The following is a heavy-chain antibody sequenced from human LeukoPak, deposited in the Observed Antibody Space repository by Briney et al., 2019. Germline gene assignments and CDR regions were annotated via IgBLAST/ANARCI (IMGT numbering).Heavy chain of an antibody. CDR3: ARSNQADDY. CDR2: INPGGSSI. D-gene: IGHD1-14*01. CDR1: GFTFSSYW. V-gene: IGHV3-74*01. J-gene: IGHJ4*02. Sequence: GGSLRLSCAASGFTFSSYWMHWVRQVPGKGLVWVARINPGGSSITYVDSVKGRFTISRDNAKNTLYLQMDSLRAEDTGVYYCARSNQADDYWGQGTLVTVSS.